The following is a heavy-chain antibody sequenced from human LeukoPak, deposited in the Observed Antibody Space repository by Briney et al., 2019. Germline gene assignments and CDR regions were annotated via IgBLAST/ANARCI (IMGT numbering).Heavy chain of an antibody. D-gene: IGHD5-12*01. J-gene: IGHJ4*02. V-gene: IGHV1-2*02. CDR2: INPNSGGT. Sequence: ASVNVSCKASVYTFTDYYLHWVRQAPGQGLEWMGWINPNSGGTNYPQTFQGRVTMTRDTSITTAYLELSRPRSDHPAVYYCARGSPFYSGYAVQLDYWGQGTLVTVSS. CDR1: VYTFTDYY. CDR3: ARGSPFYSGYAVQLDY.